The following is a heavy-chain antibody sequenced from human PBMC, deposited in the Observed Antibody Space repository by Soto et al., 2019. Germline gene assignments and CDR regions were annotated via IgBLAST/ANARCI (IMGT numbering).Heavy chain of an antibody. CDR1: GFIFSSYT. V-gene: IGHV3-30-3*01. J-gene: IGHJ4*01. CDR2: ITYDGSNQ. CDR3: PRAPSGSHPEFDY. D-gene: IGHD1-26*01. Sequence: GGSLRLSCAASGFIFSSYTMHWVRQAPGKGLEWVGVITYDGSNQYYADSVKGRFTISRDNSRNMLFLQMNSLRPDDTAVYYCPRAPSGSHPEFDYWGHGTLGTVSS.